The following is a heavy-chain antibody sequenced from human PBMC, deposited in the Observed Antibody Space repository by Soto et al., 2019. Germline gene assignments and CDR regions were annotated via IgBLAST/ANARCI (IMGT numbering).Heavy chain of an antibody. V-gene: IGHV3-23*01. CDR2: ISGSGGST. CDR3: AKSVEDIVVVVAATPFYFDY. J-gene: IGHJ4*02. Sequence: PGGSQRLSCTASGFNFSSYSMSWVRQAPGKGLEWVSAISGSGGSTYYADSVKGRFTISRDNSKNTLYLQMNSLRAEDTAVYYCAKSVEDIVVVVAATPFYFDYWGQGTLVTVSS. CDR1: GFNFSSYS. D-gene: IGHD2-15*01.